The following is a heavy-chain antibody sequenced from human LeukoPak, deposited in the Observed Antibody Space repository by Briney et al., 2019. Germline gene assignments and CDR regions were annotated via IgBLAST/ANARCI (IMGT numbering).Heavy chain of an antibody. J-gene: IGHJ6*02. Sequence: PSETLSLTCTVSGGSISSYYWSWIRQPPGKGLEWIGYIYYSGSTNYNPSLKSRVTISVDTSKNQFSLKLSSVTAADAAVYYCARDNGPADDYYYGMDVWGQGTTVTVSS. CDR3: ARDNGPADDYYYGMDV. D-gene: IGHD2-8*01. CDR1: GGSISSYY. CDR2: IYYSGST. V-gene: IGHV4-59*01.